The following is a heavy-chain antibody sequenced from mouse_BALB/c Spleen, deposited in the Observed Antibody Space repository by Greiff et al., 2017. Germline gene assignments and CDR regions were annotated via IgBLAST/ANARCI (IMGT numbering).Heavy chain of an antibody. D-gene: IGHD2-4*01. CDR3: ASLYDYHDDVYWYFDV. J-gene: IGHJ1*01. V-gene: IGHV7-3*02. CDR2: IRNKANGYTT. Sequence: EVQRVESGGGLVQPGGSLRLSCATSGFTFTDYYMSWVRQPPGKALEWLGFIRNKANGYTTEYSASVKGRFTISRDNSQSILYLQMNTLRAEDSATYYCASLYDYHDDVYWYFDVWGAGTTVTVSS. CDR1: GFTFTDYY.